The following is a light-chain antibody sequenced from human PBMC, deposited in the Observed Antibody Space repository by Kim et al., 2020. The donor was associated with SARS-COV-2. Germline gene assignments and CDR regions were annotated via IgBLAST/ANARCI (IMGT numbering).Light chain of an antibody. V-gene: IGLV3-19*01. CDR3: NSRDSSGNHHYV. J-gene: IGLJ1*01. CDR2: GKN. Sequence: FEQTDKKTCQGDSLRSYYTSWYQQKPAQAPVLVIYGKNNRPSGIPDRFSGSSSGNTASLTNTEAQAEDEADYYCNSRDSSGNHHYVFGTGTKVTVL. CDR1: SLRSYY.